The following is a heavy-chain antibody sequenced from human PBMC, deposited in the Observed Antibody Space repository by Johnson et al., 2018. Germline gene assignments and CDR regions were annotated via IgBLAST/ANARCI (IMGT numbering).Heavy chain of an antibody. D-gene: IGHD2-15*01. V-gene: IGHV3-30*04. CDR2: ISYDGSNT. Sequence: QVQLVQSGGGVVQXGRSLRLXCAASGFTFSNYALHWVRQAPGKGLEWVALISYDGSNTYYADSVKGRFTMSRDNSKNTVYLQMNSLTVEDTAIYYCAREDSPYHREYFRHWGQGTLVLVSS. J-gene: IGHJ1*01. CDR1: GFTFSNYA. CDR3: AREDSPYHREYFRH.